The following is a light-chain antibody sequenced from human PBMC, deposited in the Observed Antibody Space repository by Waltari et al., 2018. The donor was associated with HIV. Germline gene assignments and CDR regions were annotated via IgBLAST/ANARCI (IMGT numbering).Light chain of an antibody. V-gene: IGKV1-5*03. J-gene: IGKJ2*01. CDR3: QQYKTYCS. CDR2: KAS. Sequence: DIQMTQSPSTLSASIGDSVTITCRASQTIDNWLAWYQQKPGSAPKVIISKASTLEGEVSSRFSGSGFGTEFTLTIRSLQPDDFATYYCQQYKTYCSFGQGT. CDR1: QTIDNW.